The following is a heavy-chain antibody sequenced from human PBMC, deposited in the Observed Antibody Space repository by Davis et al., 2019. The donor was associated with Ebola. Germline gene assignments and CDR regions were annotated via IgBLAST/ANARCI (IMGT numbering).Heavy chain of an antibody. Sequence: GESLKISCAASGFTFSSYAMHWVRQAPGKGLEWVAVISYDGSNKYYADSVKGRFTISRDNSKNTLYLQMNSLRAEDTAVYYCAKGQLWFYYWGQGTLVTVSS. D-gene: IGHD5-18*01. J-gene: IGHJ4*02. CDR3: AKGQLWFYY. CDR1: GFTFSSYA. CDR2: ISYDGSNK. V-gene: IGHV3-30-3*01.